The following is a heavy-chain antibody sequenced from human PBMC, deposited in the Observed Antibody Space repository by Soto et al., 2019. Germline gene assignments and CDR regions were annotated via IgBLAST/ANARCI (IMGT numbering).Heavy chain of an antibody. CDR1: GFTFSSYA. CDR3: AKVAYCGGDCYLYYFDY. CDR2: ISGSGGST. J-gene: IGHJ4*02. Sequence: GGSLRLSCAASGFTFSSYAMSWVRQAPGKGLEWVSAISGSGGSTYYADSVKGRFTISRDNSKNTLYLQMNSLRAEDTAVYYCAKVAYCGGDCYLYYFDYWGQGTLGTVSA. V-gene: IGHV3-23*01. D-gene: IGHD2-21*02.